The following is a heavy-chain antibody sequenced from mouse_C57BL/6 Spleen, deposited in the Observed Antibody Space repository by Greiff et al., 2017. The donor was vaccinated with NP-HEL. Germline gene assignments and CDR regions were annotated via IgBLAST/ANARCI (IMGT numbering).Heavy chain of an antibody. V-gene: IGHV1-64*01. CDR2: IHPNSGST. CDR1: GYTFTSYW. Sequence: QVQLQQSGAELVKPGASVKLSCKASGYTFTSYWMHWIGMIHPNSGSTNYNEKFKSKATLTVDKSSSTAYMQLSSLTSEDSAVYYCARGEGYYGSSYGYFDVWGTGTTVTVSS. J-gene: IGHJ1*03. CDR3: ARGEGYYGSSYGYFDV. D-gene: IGHD1-1*01.